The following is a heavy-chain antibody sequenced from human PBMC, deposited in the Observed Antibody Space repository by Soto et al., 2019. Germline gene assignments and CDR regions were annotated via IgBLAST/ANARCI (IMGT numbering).Heavy chain of an antibody. Sequence: GGSLRLSCAASGFTFSSYAMSWVRQAPGKGLEWVSAISGSGGSTYYADSVKGRFTISRDNSKNTLYLQMNSLRAEDTAVYYCAKSRGDIVLMVYASLAATSGYWGQGTLVTVSS. J-gene: IGHJ4*02. V-gene: IGHV3-23*01. CDR2: ISGSGGST. CDR1: GFTFSSYA. CDR3: AKSRGDIVLMVYASLAATSGY. D-gene: IGHD2-8*01.